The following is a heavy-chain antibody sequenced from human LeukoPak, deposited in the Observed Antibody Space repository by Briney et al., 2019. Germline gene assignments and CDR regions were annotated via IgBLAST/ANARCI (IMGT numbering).Heavy chain of an antibody. CDR2: ISNSSSTK. CDR1: GFTFSSYS. D-gene: IGHD2-15*01. CDR3: AGPYWSGGSCYGCLKADGFDI. V-gene: IGHV3-48*04. Sequence: GGSLRLSCAASGFTFSSYSMNWVRQAPGKGLEWVSYISNSSSTKYYADSVKGRFTFSRANHKNSLHLQMNIMTAEDSRVYCCAGPYWSGGSCYGCLKADGFDIWGQGTMVTVSS. J-gene: IGHJ3*02.